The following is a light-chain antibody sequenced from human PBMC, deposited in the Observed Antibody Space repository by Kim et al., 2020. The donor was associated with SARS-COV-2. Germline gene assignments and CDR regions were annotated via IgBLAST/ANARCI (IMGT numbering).Light chain of an antibody. J-gene: IGKJ2*01. Sequence: PGERATLSCRASQTVSSSYFAWYQQKPGQAPRLLIYGASSRATGIPDRFSGSGSGTDFTLTISRLEPEDFAVYYCQQYGSSPPYTFGQGTKLEI. CDR3: QQYGSSPPYT. CDR1: QTVSSSY. CDR2: GAS. V-gene: IGKV3-20*01.